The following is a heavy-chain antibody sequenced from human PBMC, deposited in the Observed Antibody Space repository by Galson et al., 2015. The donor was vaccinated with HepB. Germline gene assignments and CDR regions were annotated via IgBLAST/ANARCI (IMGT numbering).Heavy chain of an antibody. Sequence: SLRLSCAASGFTFSSYGMHWVRQAPGKGLEWVALIWYDGSNKYYADSVKGRFTISRDNAENTLFLQMNSLRAEDTAVYYCAREESSIAVAALDYWGQGILVTVSS. V-gene: IGHV3-33*01. D-gene: IGHD6-13*01. J-gene: IGHJ4*02. CDR2: IWYDGSNK. CDR1: GFTFSSYG. CDR3: AREESSIAVAALDY.